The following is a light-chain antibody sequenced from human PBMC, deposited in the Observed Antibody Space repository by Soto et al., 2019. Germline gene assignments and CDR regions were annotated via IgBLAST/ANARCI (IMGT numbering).Light chain of an antibody. J-gene: IGKJ1*01. V-gene: IGKV1-6*01. CDR3: LQYYSYPRT. CDR1: QGIGND. Sequence: AIQLTQSPSSLSASVGDRVTISCRASQGIGNDLAWYQQKPGKAPRLLIFAASNLQSGVPSRFSGGGSGTDFTLTISRLQPEDFATYYCLQYYSYPRTFGQGTKVDIK. CDR2: AAS.